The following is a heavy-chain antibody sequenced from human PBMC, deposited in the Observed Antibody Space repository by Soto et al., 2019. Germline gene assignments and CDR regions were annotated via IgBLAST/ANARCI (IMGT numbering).Heavy chain of an antibody. D-gene: IGHD2-15*01. CDR2: ISGSGAGT. J-gene: IGHJ5*02. CDR3: AKRGRGNPDS. CDR1: GFTFSNYA. Sequence: EVQLLESGGGLVQPGGSLRLSCAASGFTFSNYAMSWVRQAPGKGLEWVSAISGSGAGTYFADSAKGRFTISRDHSKTKMHMYMTSLRAEDSAVYYCAKRGRGNPDSWGQGTLVTFSS. V-gene: IGHV3-23*01.